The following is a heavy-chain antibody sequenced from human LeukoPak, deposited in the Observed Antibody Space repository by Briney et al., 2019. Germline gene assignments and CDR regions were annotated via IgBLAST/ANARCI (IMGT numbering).Heavy chain of an antibody. D-gene: IGHD2-2*01. J-gene: IGHJ6*02. CDR1: GFTFSSYA. CDR2: ISYDGSNK. Sequence: PGRSLRLSCAASGFTFSSYAMHWVRQAPGKGLEWVAVISYDGSNKYYADSVKGRFTISRDNSKNTLYLQMNSLRAEDTAVYYCARAKGQLLPDYYYYYGMDVWGQGTTVTVSS. V-gene: IGHV3-30-3*01. CDR3: ARAKGQLLPDYYYYYGMDV.